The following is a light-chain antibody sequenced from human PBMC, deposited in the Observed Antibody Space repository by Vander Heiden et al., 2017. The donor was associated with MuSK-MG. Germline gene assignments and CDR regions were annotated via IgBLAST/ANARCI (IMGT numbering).Light chain of an antibody. Sequence: EIVLTQSPATLSLSPGERATLSCRASQSVGTFLAWYQQKPGQAPRLLIYDGSNRATGIPARFSGSGYGTDFTLTISSREPEDVGVYYCQQHNNWPPLTFGQGTLMEIK. J-gene: IGKJ5*01. V-gene: IGKV3-11*01. CDR3: QQHNNWPPLT. CDR2: DGS. CDR1: QSVGTF.